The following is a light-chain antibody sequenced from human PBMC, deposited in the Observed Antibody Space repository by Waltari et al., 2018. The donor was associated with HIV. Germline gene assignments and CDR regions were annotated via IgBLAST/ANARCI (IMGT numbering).Light chain of an antibody. Sequence: DIVMTQSPDSLAVSLGERATINCKSSQTVLYTSNNINYLAWYQQKPGQPPKLLIYWASTRESGVPDRFSGSGSGTDFTLTISSLRAEDVAVYFCQQYYSVPPTFGQGTKVEIK. CDR3: QQYYSVPPT. J-gene: IGKJ1*01. V-gene: IGKV4-1*01. CDR1: QTVLYTSNNINY. CDR2: WAS.